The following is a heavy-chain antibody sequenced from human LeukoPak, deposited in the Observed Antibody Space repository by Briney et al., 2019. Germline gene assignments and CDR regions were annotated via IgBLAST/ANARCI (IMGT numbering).Heavy chain of an antibody. D-gene: IGHD4-17*01. Sequence: GASVKVSCKASGYTFISYGISWVRQAPGQGLEWMGWTSTYNGNTNYAQKFQERVTITRDMSTSTAYMELSSLRSEDTAVYYCATNTVNTIAPSYWGQGTLVTVSS. CDR1: GYTFISYG. J-gene: IGHJ4*02. V-gene: IGHV1-18*01. CDR3: ATNTVNTIAPSY. CDR2: TSTYNGNT.